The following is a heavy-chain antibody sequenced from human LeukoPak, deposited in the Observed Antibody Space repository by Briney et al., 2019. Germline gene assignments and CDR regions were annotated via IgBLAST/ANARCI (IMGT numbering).Heavy chain of an antibody. CDR2: IYYSGST. J-gene: IGHJ4*02. CDR3: ARALYDSGGYIYLI. CDR1: GGSISSFC. Sequence: SSESLSLTCTVPGGSISSFCWTWIRQPPGKGLEWIGYIYYSGSTYYNLSLKSRVTISADTSKNQISLKLSSVTAADTAVYYCARALYDSGGYIYLIWGQGTLVTVSS. V-gene: IGHV4-59*01. D-gene: IGHD3-22*01.